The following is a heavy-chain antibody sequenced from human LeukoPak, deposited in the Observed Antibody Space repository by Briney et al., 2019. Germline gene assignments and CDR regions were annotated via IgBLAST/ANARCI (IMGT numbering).Heavy chain of an antibody. CDR2: IWYDGSNK. V-gene: IGHV3-33*06. Sequence: PGGSLRLSCAASGFTFSSYGVHRVRQAPGKGLEWVAVIWYDGSNKYYADSVKGRFTISRDNSKNTLYLQMNSLRAEDTAVYYCAKEGGYYYDSSGYYPLEYFQHWGQGTLVTVSS. D-gene: IGHD3-22*01. CDR3: AKEGGYYYDSSGYYPLEYFQH. J-gene: IGHJ1*01. CDR1: GFTFSSYG.